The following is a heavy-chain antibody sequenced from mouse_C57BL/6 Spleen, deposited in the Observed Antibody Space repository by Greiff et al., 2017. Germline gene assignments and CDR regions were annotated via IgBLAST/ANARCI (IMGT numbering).Heavy chain of an antibody. V-gene: IGHV2-5*01. CDR1: GFSLTSYG. CDR2: IWRGGST. D-gene: IGHD6-1*01. J-gene: IGHJ4*01. CDR3: AKNAEYAMDY. Sequence: QVQLQQSGPGLVQPSQSLSITCTVSGFSLTSYGVHWVRQSPGQGLEWLGVIWRGGSTDYNAAFMSRLSITKDNSKSQVFFNMNSLLDDDTAIYYCAKNAEYAMDYWGQGASVTVSS.